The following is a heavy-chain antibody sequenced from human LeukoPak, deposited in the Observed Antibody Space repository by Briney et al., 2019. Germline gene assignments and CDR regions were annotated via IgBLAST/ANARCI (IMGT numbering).Heavy chain of an antibody. CDR1: GYSFTSYW. CDR3: ARHHPLTYCSSTSCPVDAFDM. V-gene: IGHV5-10-1*01. CDR2: IDPSDSYT. J-gene: IGHJ3*02. Sequence: GESLKISCKGSGYSFTSYWISWVRQMPGKGLEWMGRIDPSDSYTNYSPSFQGHVTISADKSISTAYLQWSSLKASDTAMYYCARHHPLTYCSSTSCPVDAFDMWGQGTMVTDSS. D-gene: IGHD2-2*01.